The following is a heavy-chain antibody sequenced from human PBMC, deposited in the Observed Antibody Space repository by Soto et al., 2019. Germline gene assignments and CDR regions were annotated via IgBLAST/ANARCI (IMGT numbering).Heavy chain of an antibody. D-gene: IGHD4-17*01. Sequence: QDQLVQSGAEVKKPGSSVKVSCKAFGGPFSSHTFSWVRQAPGQGLEWMGRIIPALGTTTYAQKFQGRVTLTADESVTTVYMELNSLRTEDTAVYYCARPDFGDYWYFDLWGRGTLVTVSS. J-gene: IGHJ2*01. V-gene: IGHV1-69*08. CDR2: IIPALGTT. CDR1: GGPFSSHT. CDR3: ARPDFGDYWYFDL.